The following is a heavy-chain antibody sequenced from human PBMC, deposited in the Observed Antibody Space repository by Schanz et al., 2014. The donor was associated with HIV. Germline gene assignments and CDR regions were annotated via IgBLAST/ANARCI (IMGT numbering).Heavy chain of an antibody. D-gene: IGHD6-13*01. V-gene: IGHV1-18*01. J-gene: IGHJ5*02. CDR3: ARETAEYSRTPVSWFDP. Sequence: QVQLVQSGAEVKKPGASVRVSCKTSGYIFTSNGISWVRQAPGQGLEWMGWISTSNGNTNYAQKFQGRVTMTTDTSTSTAYMELRSLRSDDTAVYYCARETAEYSRTPVSWFDPWGQGTLVTVSS. CDR2: ISTSNGNT. CDR1: GYIFTSNG.